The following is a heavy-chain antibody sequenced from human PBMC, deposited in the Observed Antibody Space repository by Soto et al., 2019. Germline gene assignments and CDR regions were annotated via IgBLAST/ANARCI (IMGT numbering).Heavy chain of an antibody. CDR2: TYYRSKWYN. V-gene: IGHV6-1*01. CDR3: AREEGVDSSGYYPYYYYGMDV. CDR1: GDSVSSNSAA. D-gene: IGHD3-22*01. Sequence: KQSQTLSLTCAISGDSVSSNSAAWNWIRQSPSRGLEWLGRTYYRSKWYNDYAVSVKSRITINPDTSKNQFSLQLNSVTPEDTAVYYCAREEGVDSSGYYPYYYYGMDVWGQGTTVTVSS. J-gene: IGHJ6*02.